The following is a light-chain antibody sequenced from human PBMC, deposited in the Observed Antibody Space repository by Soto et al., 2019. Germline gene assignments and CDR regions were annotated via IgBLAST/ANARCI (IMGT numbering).Light chain of an antibody. CDR1: QSISSY. V-gene: IGKV1-39*01. Sequence: DIQMTQSPSSLSASVGDRVTITCRASQSISSYLNWYQQKPWKAPKLLIYAASSLQSGVPSRFSGSGSGTDFTLTISSLQPEDFATYYCQQGYSTPYTFGQGTKLEIK. J-gene: IGKJ2*01. CDR2: AAS. CDR3: QQGYSTPYT.